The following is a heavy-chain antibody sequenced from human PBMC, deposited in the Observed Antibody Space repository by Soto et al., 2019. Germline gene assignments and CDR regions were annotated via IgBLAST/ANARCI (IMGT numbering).Heavy chain of an antibody. J-gene: IGHJ6*02. CDR2: IDSSTKYT. V-gene: IGHV3-11*05. CDR1: GFTFRDYY. CDR3: AREYSYTIDV. Sequence: QVQLVESGGGLVRPGGSLRLSCEASGFTFRDYYMTWFRQAPGKGLEWLSYIDSSTKYTNYADSVKGRFTISRDNAKNSLYLQMTSLRADDTAVYYCAREYSYTIDVWGQGPMVPVSS.